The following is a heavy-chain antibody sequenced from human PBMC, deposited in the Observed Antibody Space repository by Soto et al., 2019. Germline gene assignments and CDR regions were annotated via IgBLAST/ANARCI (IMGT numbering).Heavy chain of an antibody. CDR1: GASMGRYY. J-gene: IGHJ4*02. CDR2: IADSETT. D-gene: IGHD3-10*01. CDR3: ARVDYYGAGTYLFDY. Sequence: KPSETLSLTCTVSGASMGRYYWSWIRQSPGKGLEYIGYIADSETTNYSPSLRSRVTTSLEASKSQFSLKLSSVTAADTAVYYCARVDYYGAGTYLFDYWGPGTLVTVSS. V-gene: IGHV4-59*01.